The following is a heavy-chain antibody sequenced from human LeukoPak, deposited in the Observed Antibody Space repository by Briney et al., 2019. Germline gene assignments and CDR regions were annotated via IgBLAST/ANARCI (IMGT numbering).Heavy chain of an antibody. CDR1: GYTLTELS. V-gene: IGHV1-24*01. J-gene: IGHJ5*02. Sequence: ASVKVSCKVSGYTLTELSMHWVRQAPGKGLEWMGGFDPEDGETIYAQKFQGRVTMTEDTSTDTAYMELSSLRSEDTAVYYCAKDQLQLWSPLRNWFDPWGQGTLVTVSS. CDR3: AKDQLQLWSPLRNWFDP. D-gene: IGHD5-18*01. CDR2: FDPEDGET.